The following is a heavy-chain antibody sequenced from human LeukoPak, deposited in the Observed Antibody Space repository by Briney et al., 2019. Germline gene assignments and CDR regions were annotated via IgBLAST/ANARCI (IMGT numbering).Heavy chain of an antibody. D-gene: IGHD2-21*02. CDR3: ARGALAFCGGDCYSGFDY. V-gene: IGHV4-31*03. Sequence: PSQTLSLTCTVSGGSISSGGYYWSWICQHPGKGLEWIGYIYYSGSTYYNPSLKSRVTISVDTSKNQFSLKLSSVTAADTAVYYCARGALAFCGGDCYSGFDYWGQGTLVTVSS. CDR2: IYYSGST. J-gene: IGHJ4*02. CDR1: GGSISSGGYY.